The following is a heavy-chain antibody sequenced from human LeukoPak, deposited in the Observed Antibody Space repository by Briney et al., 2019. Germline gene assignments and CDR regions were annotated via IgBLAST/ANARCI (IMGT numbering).Heavy chain of an antibody. CDR1: GFTFSSYG. D-gene: IGHD6-13*01. J-gene: IGHJ4*02. Sequence: GGSLRLSCAASGFTFSSYGMHWVRQAPGKGLEWVAVISYDGSNKYYADSVRGRFTISRDNSKNTLYLQMNSLRAEDTAVYYCGKLAAAGSGYFDYWGQGTLVTVSS. CDR3: GKLAAAGSGYFDY. CDR2: ISYDGSNK. V-gene: IGHV3-30*18.